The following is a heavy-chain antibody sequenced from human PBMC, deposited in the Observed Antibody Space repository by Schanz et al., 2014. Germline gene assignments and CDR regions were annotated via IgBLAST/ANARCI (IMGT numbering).Heavy chain of an antibody. CDR2: ISGSGGST. CDR1: GFTFSIYA. D-gene: IGHD3-10*01. J-gene: IGHJ4*02. Sequence: EVQLVESGGGLVQPGGSLRLSCSASGFTFSIYAMHWVRQAPGKGLEWVSAISGSGGSTYYADSVKGRFTISRDNSRDTVYLQMNSLRADDTAMYYCARWFLIRGVILDSWGQGTLVTVSS. CDR3: ARWFLIRGVILDS. V-gene: IGHV3-23*04.